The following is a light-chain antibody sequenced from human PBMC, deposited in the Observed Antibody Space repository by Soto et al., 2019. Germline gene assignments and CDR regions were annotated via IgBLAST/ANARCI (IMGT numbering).Light chain of an antibody. CDR1: QSVLYSSNNKNY. V-gene: IGKV4-1*01. CDR3: QQYYTSPIT. CDR2: WAS. J-gene: IGKJ5*01. Sequence: EIVMTQAPATLAVSLGERATINCKSTQSVLYSSNNKNYLAWYQQKVGQPPKLLIYWASTRESGVPDRFSGSGSGTDFTLTISSLRAEDVAVYYCQQYYTSPITFGQGTRLEIK.